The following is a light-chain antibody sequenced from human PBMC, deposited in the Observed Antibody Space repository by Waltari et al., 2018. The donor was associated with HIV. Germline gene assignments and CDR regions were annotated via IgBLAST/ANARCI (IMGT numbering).Light chain of an antibody. Sequence: QSALTQPASVSGSPGQSITISCTGTSSDVESSNLVSWYQQHPGKAPKLMIYEVTTRPSGVSMRCPGSKSGKTASLTISGLQAEGEADYYCCSYAGSSTWVFGGGTKLTVL. V-gene: IGLV2-23*02. CDR3: CSYAGSSTWV. CDR2: EVT. CDR1: SSDVESSNL. J-gene: IGLJ3*02.